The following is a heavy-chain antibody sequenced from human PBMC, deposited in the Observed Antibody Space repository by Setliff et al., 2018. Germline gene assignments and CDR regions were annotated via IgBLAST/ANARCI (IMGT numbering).Heavy chain of an antibody. Sequence: SETLSLTCTVSGGSISSYYWGWIRQPPGKRLEWIGYIYYSGSTNYNPSLESRVTISVDTSKNQFSLRLNSATAADTAVYYCARLRGAFDYWGQGTLVTVSS. V-gene: IGHV4-59*01. CDR2: IYYSGST. D-gene: IGHD3-16*01. CDR3: ARLRGAFDY. J-gene: IGHJ4*02. CDR1: GGSISSYY.